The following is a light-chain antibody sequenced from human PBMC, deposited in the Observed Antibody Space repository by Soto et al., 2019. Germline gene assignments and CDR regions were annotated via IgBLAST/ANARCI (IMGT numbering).Light chain of an antibody. V-gene: IGLV2-8*01. J-gene: IGLJ2*01. CDR2: EVS. CDR1: PSDVGASNY. Sequence: QSVLTQPPSASGSPGQSVTISCTGTPSDVGASNYVSWYQQQPGKAPKLMISEVSKRPSGVADRFAGSKSGNTASLTVSGLQAEDEADYYCSSSAGTKNMVFGAGTKLTVL. CDR3: SSSAGTKNMV.